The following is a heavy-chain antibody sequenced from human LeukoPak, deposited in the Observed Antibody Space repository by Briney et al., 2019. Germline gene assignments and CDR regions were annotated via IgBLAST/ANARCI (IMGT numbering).Heavy chain of an antibody. J-gene: IGHJ4*02. CDR2: ITSRSSST. Sequence: GGSLRLSCAASGFTFSSFNMNWVRQAPGKGLEWVSYITSRSSSTYYADSVRGRFTISRDNAKNTLYLQMNSLRAEDTAVYYCARGPSGYHNTGGQGTLVTVSS. V-gene: IGHV3-48*01. D-gene: IGHD5-12*01. CDR1: GFTFSSFN. CDR3: ARGPSGYHNT.